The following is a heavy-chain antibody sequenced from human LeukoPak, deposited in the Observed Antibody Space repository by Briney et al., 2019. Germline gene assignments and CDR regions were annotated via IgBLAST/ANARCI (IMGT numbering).Heavy chain of an antibody. CDR2: ISGSGGST. CDR1: RFTFSSYG. Sequence: GGSLRLSCAASRFTFSSYGMSWVRQAPGKGLEWVSAISGSGGSTYYADSVKGRFTISRDNSKNTLYLQMNNLRAEDTAVYYCAKTRGSGPFDYWGQGTLVTVSS. V-gene: IGHV3-23*01. J-gene: IGHJ4*02. D-gene: IGHD3-10*01. CDR3: AKTRGSGPFDY.